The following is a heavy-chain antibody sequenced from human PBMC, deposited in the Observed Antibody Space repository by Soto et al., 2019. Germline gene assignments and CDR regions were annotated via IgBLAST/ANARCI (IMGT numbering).Heavy chain of an antibody. D-gene: IGHD3-22*01. CDR2: IIPIFGTA. CDR3: AIVVKGDYYYGMDV. Sequence: QVQLVQSGAEVKKPGSSVKVSCKASGGTFSSYAISWVRQAPGQGLEWMGGIIPIFGTANYAQKFQGRVTIAADKSTSTAYRERSSLRSEDTAVYYCAIVVKGDYYYGMDVWGQGTTVTVSS. J-gene: IGHJ6*02. V-gene: IGHV1-69*06. CDR1: GGTFSSYA.